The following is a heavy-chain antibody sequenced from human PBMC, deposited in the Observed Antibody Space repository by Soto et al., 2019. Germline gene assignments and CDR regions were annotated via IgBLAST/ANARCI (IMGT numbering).Heavy chain of an antibody. CDR3: ATLRVVPAAIYYYYYGMDV. CDR1: GFTFSSYS. CDR2: ISSSSSYI. D-gene: IGHD2-2*01. J-gene: IGHJ6*02. Sequence: GGSLRLSCAASGFTFSSYSMNWVRQAPGKGLEWVSSISSSSSYIYYADSVKGRFTISRDNDKNSLYLQMNSLRAEDTAVYYCATLRVVPAAIYYYYYGMDVWGQGTTVTVSS. V-gene: IGHV3-21*01.